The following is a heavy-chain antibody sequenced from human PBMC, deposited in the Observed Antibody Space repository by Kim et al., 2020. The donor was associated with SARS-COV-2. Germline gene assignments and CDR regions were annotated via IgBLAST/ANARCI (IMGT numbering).Heavy chain of an antibody. CDR3: ARVYSGYDWGAFEI. J-gene: IGHJ3*02. D-gene: IGHD5-12*01. Sequence: SAKFDDRVTISRDTSANTAYMELSSLTSEDTAVYYCARVYSGYDWGAFEIWGQGTMVTVSS. V-gene: IGHV1-3*01.